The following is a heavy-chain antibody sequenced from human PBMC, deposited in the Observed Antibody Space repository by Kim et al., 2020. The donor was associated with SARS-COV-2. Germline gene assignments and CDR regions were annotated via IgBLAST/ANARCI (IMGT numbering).Heavy chain of an antibody. D-gene: IGHD2-21*01. CDR2: INPNSGGT. J-gene: IGHJ6*02. V-gene: IGHV1-2*02. CDR3: ARVYGTPANFVVVYGMDV. Sequence: ASVKVSCKASGYTFTGYYMHWVRQAPGQGLEWMGWINPNSGGTNYAQKFQGRVTMTRDTSISTAYMELSRLRSDDTAVYYCARVYGTPANFVVVYGMDVWGQGTTVTVSS. CDR1: GYTFTGYY.